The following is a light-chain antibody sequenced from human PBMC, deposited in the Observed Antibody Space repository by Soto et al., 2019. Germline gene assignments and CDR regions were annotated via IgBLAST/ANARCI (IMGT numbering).Light chain of an antibody. V-gene: IGLV1-40*01. CDR3: QSYDSSLSGPWV. Sequence: QSVLTQPPSVSGAPGQRVTISCTGSSSNIGAGYDVHWYQQLPGTAPKLLIYGNSNRPSGVLNRFSGAKSGTSASLAITGLPAEDEDDYSCQSYDSSLSGPWVFGGGTKLTVL. CDR1: SSNIGAGYD. CDR2: GNS. J-gene: IGLJ3*02.